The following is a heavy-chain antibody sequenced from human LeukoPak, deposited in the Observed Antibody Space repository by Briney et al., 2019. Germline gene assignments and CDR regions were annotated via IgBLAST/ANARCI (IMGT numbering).Heavy chain of an antibody. Sequence: GGSLRLSCAASGFTFSNSWMSWVRQAPRKGLEWVGRIKSNTAGGTTHYAAPVKGRFTISRDDSKNTLYLQMNSLKTEDTAVYYCTAEPNWFDPWGQGTLVTVSS. CDR3: TAEPNWFDP. V-gene: IGHV3-15*01. CDR2: IKSNTAGGTT. J-gene: IGHJ5*02. CDR1: GFTFSNSW. D-gene: IGHD1-14*01.